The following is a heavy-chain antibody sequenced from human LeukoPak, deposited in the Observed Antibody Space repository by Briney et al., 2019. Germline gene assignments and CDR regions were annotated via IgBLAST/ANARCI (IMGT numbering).Heavy chain of an antibody. CDR2: INSSSSYI. Sequence: SGGSLRLSCAASGFTFSSYSMNWVRQAPGKGLEWISSINSSSSYIYYADPVKGRLTISRDNAKNSLYLQMNSLRAEDTAVYYCARFYTMVRGVIMGMDVWGQGTTVTVSS. CDR1: GFTFSSYS. J-gene: IGHJ6*02. V-gene: IGHV3-21*01. D-gene: IGHD3-10*01. CDR3: ARFYTMVRGVIMGMDV.